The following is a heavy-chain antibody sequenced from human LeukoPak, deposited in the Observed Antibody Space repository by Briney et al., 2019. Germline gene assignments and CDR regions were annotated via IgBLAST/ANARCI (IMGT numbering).Heavy chain of an antibody. Sequence: ASVKVSCKASGYTFTDFYIHWVRQAPGQGLEWMGRIIPTSGGTNYARKFQGRVTRTRDTSISTAHMELNSLSSDDTAVYYCASEHMGFGEEPIDSWGQGTLVTVSS. CDR2: IIPTSGGT. V-gene: IGHV1-2*06. CDR1: GYTFTDFY. CDR3: ASEHMGFGEEPIDS. D-gene: IGHD3-10*01. J-gene: IGHJ4*02.